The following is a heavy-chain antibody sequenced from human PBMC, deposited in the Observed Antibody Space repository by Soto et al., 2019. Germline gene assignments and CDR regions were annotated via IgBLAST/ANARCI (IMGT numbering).Heavy chain of an antibody. CDR2: MSTYSTYT. Sequence: SGGSLRLSCAASGFTFSDHYMSWFRQVPGKGLEWLSYMSTYSTYTNYADSVKGRFTVSRDNAKNSLYLQMNSLRAEDTAVYYCARRTYYYGMDVWGQGTTVTVSS. V-gene: IGHV3-11*03. CDR1: GFTFSDHY. D-gene: IGHD1-1*01. CDR3: ARRTYYYGMDV. J-gene: IGHJ6*02.